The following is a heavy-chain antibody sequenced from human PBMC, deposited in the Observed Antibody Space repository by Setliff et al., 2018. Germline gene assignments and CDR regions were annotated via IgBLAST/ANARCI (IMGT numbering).Heavy chain of an antibody. CDR2: IYYSGNS. V-gene: IGHV4-59*08. D-gene: IGHD1-1*01. CDR3: ARRVSGSMQDW. CDR1: GDSVSRSY. Sequence: SETLSLTCTVSGDSVSRSYWGWMRQPPGKGLEWIGYIYYSGNSNYNPSLKSRVTISIDTSQQFSLRLSSVTAADTAVYYCARRVSGSMQDWWGQGTLVTVSS. J-gene: IGHJ1*01.